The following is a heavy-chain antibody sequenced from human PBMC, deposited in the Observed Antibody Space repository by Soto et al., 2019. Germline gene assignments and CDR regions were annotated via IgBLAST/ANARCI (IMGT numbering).Heavy chain of an antibody. Sequence: QVQLVQSGAEVKKPGASVKVSCKASGYTFSGYYMHWVRQAPGQGLEWMGWINTLSGDTSFPQKFRGRLAMTRDTSIDTAFMEVSRLTSDDTAIYYCARSLLKVILPLGYWGQGTLVSVSS. CDR3: ARSLLKVILPLGY. J-gene: IGHJ4*02. CDR1: GYTFSGYY. CDR2: INTLSGDT. V-gene: IGHV1-2*02. D-gene: IGHD3-3*02.